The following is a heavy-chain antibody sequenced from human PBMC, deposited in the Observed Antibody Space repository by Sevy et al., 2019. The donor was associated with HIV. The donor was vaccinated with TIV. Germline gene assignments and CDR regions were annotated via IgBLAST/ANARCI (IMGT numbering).Heavy chain of an antibody. Sequence: ASVKVSCKASGYTFTSYGISWVRQAPGQGLEWMGWISAYNGNTNYAQMLQGRVTLTTDTSTSTAYMELRSLRSDDTAVYYCARGGDIVLVPAAADYWGQGTLVTVSS. J-gene: IGHJ4*02. V-gene: IGHV1-18*01. D-gene: IGHD2-2*01. CDR3: ARGGDIVLVPAAADY. CDR2: ISAYNGNT. CDR1: GYTFTSYG.